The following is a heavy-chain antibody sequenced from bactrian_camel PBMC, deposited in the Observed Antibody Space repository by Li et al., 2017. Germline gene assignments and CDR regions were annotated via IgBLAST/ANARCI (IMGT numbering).Heavy chain of an antibody. CDR2: IATGTGTT. Sequence: HVQLVESGGGSVQAGGSLRLSCSVYGDTSNSACMAWFRAAPGKEREGVAAIATGTGTTSYSDSVKGRFTITKDGDKNTLYLQMDSLTPSDTGVYYCAMSSPGFCYTFGINGYKYWGQGTQVTVS. D-gene: IGHD1*01. V-gene: IGHV3S1*01. J-gene: IGHJ4*01. CDR3: AMSSPGFCYTFGINGYKY. CDR1: GDTSNSAC.